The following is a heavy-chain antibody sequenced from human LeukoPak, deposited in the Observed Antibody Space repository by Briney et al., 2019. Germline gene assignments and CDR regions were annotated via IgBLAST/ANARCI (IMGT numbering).Heavy chain of an antibody. J-gene: IGHJ3*02. V-gene: IGHV4-61*02. D-gene: IGHD3-10*01. CDR1: GGSISSGNYF. CDR3: ARKRDRGTFDI. CDR2: IYTSGST. Sequence: SETLSLTCTVSGGSISSGNYFWNWIRQPAGKGLEWIGRIYTSGSTNNNPSLKSRVTISGGTSKNQFSLRLSSVTAADTAVYYCARKRDRGTFDIWGQGTMVTVSS.